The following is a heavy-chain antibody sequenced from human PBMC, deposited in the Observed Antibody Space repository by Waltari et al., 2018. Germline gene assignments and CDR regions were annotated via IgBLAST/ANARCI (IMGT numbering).Heavy chain of an antibody. CDR2: LNHSGST. D-gene: IGHD2-15*01. Sequence: QVQLQQWGAGLLKPSETLSLTCAVYGGPFSGYYWRWNRQPPGKGLEWIGELNHSGSTTYHPSLKSLVTISVDTSKNQFSLPLTSVTAAAPAFSFCPPGGGSYSYSSSRMYLLGPGPTFPVSS. CDR1: GGPFSGYY. J-gene: IGHJ6*02. CDR3: PPGGGSYSYSSSRMYL. V-gene: IGHV4-34*01.